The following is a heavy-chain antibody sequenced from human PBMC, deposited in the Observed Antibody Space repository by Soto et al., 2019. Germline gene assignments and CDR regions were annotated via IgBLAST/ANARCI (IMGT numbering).Heavy chain of an antibody. Sequence: PGGSLRLSCAASGFTFSSYWMHWVRQAPGKGLVWVSRINSDGSSTSYADSVKGRFTISRDNAKNTLYLQMNSLRAEDTAVYYCARDPGLDCSSTSCYFGMDVWGQGTTVTVSS. V-gene: IGHV3-74*01. CDR1: GFTFSSYW. CDR2: INSDGSST. D-gene: IGHD2-2*01. CDR3: ARDPGLDCSSTSCYFGMDV. J-gene: IGHJ6*02.